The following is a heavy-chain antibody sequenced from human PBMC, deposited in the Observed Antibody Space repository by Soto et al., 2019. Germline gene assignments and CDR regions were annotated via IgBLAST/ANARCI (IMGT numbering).Heavy chain of an antibody. CDR1: RYTFTSYG. J-gene: IGHJ3*02. CDR3: AKALQWFAEGAFDI. Sequence: ASVKVSCKASRYTFTSYGIRWVRQAPGQGLEWMGWISAYNGSTYYADSVKGRLTISRDNSKNTLYLQMNSLRAEDTAVYYCAKALQWFAEGAFDIWGQGTMVTVSS. V-gene: IGHV1-18*01. D-gene: IGHD3-10*01. CDR2: ISAYNGST.